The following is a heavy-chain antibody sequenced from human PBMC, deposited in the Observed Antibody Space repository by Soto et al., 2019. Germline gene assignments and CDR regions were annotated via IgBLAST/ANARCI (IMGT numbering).Heavy chain of an antibody. CDR2: IFSNDEK. V-gene: IGHV2-26*01. CDR3: VRTGGAYSSSSGRGGGYYYYYGMDV. J-gene: IGHJ6*02. Sequence: ASGPTLVNPTETLTLTCTVSGFSLSNARMGVSWIRQPPGKALQWLAHIFSNDEKSYSTTLKSRLTITKDTSKSQVVLTMTNMDPVDTATYSCVRTGGAYSSSSGRGGGYYYYYGMDVWGQGTTVTVSS. CDR1: GFSLSNARMG. D-gene: IGHD6-6*01.